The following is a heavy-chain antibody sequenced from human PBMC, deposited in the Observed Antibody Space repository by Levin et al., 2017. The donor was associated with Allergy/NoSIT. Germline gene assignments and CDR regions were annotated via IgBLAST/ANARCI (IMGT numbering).Heavy chain of an antibody. CDR1: GGSVSSGTYY. Sequence: SETLSLTCTVSGGSVSSGTYYWNWIRQPPGTGLEWIGYMSYTGTTIYNPSLKSRISISVDMSKNQFSLKLSSVTAADTAVYYCATTSTVTTYVNWGRGTLVTVSS. V-gene: IGHV4-61*01. CDR3: ATTSTVTTYVN. CDR2: MSYTGTT. J-gene: IGHJ1*01. D-gene: IGHD4-11*01.